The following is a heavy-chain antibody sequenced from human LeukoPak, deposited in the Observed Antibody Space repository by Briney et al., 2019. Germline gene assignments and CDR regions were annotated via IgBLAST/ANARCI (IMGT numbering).Heavy chain of an antibody. V-gene: IGHV4-59*01. CDR2: IYYSGST. CDR1: GDSIHSFY. J-gene: IGHJ4*02. Sequence: PSETLSLTCTVSGDSIHSFYWSWVRQPPGKGLEWIGYIYYSGSTNYNPSLKSRITISVDTSKNQFSLKLSSVTAADTAVYYCARDQIGTTPYFGYWGQGTLVTVSS. CDR3: ARDQIGTTPYFGY. D-gene: IGHD1-1*01.